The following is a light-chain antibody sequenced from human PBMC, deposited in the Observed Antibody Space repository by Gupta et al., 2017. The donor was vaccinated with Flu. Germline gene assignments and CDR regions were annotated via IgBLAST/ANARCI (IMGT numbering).Light chain of an antibody. J-gene: IGKJ1*01. CDR3: QQYYSTPRT. V-gene: IGKV4-1*01. CDR2: WAS. Sequence: DIGMTQSPDSLAVSLSERATINCKSSQSVLYSSNNKNYLAWYQQKPGQPPKLLIYWASTRESGVPDRFSGSGSGTDFTLTISSLQAEDVAVYYCQQYYSTPRTFGQGTKVEIK. CDR1: QSVLYSSNNKNY.